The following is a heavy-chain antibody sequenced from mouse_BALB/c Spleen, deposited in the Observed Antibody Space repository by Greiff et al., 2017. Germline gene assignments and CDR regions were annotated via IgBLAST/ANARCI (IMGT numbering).Heavy chain of an antibody. CDR1: GYSITSDYA. CDR2: ISYSGST. D-gene: IGHD1-1*01. Sequence: EVKLMESGPGLVKPSQSLSLTCTVTGYSITSDYAWNWIRQFPGNKLEWMGYISYSGSTSYNPSLKSRISITRDTSKNQFFLQLNSVTTEDTATYYCARPNYYGSIYWYFDVWGAGTTVTVSS. V-gene: IGHV3-2*02. J-gene: IGHJ1*01. CDR3: ARPNYYGSIYWYFDV.